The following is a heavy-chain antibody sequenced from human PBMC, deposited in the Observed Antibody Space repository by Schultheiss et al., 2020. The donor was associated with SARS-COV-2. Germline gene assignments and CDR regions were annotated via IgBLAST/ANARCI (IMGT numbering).Heavy chain of an antibody. D-gene: IGHD4-17*01. V-gene: IGHV1-2*02. Sequence: ASVKVSCKASGGTFSSYALSWVRQAPGQGLEWMGWINPNTAGTNYAQKFQGRVTMTRDTSISTAYMELSRLRSDDTAVYYCASWHGDDDFDYWGQGTLVTVSS. CDR1: GGTFSSYA. CDR3: ASWHGDDDFDY. CDR2: INPNTAGT. J-gene: IGHJ4*02.